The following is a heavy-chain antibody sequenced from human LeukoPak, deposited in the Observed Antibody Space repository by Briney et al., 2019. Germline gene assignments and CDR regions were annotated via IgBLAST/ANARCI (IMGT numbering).Heavy chain of an antibody. J-gene: IGHJ4*02. Sequence: ASVKVSCKASGGTFSSYAISWVRQAPGQGLEWMGGIIPIFGTANYAQKFQGRVTITADESTSTAYMELSSLRSEDTAVYYCASHFDWLFSLDYWGQGTLVTVSS. CDR1: GGTFSSYA. D-gene: IGHD3-9*01. CDR3: ASHFDWLFSLDY. CDR2: IIPIFGTA. V-gene: IGHV1-69*13.